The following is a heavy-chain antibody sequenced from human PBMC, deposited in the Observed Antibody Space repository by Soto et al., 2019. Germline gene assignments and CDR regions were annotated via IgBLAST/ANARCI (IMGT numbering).Heavy chain of an antibody. CDR3: ARGNADRGVEP. CDR2: ISSSSSYI. CDR1: GVTFSSYS. Sequence: GGSLTLSWSASGVTFSSYSMNWVRQAPGKGLEWVSSISSSSSYIYYADSVKGRFTISRDNAKNSLYLQMNSLRAEDTAVYYCARGNADRGVEPWGKGTL. J-gene: IGHJ5*02. V-gene: IGHV3-21*01. D-gene: IGHD1-26*01.